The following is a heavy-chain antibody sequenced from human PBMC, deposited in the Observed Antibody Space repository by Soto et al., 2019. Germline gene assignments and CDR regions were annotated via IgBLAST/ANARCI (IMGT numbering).Heavy chain of an antibody. V-gene: IGHV3-23*01. D-gene: IGHD3-9*01. CDR2: ISESGGST. J-gene: IGHJ4*02. CDR1: GFTFSSYA. CDR3: AKEFSRNFDWGFDY. Sequence: GGSLGLSCAASGFTFSSYAMSWVRQAPGKGLEWVSRISESGGSTHYADSVKGRFTISRENSKNTLYLEMHSLRAEDTAKYYCAKEFSRNFDWGFDYWGQGTQVTVS.